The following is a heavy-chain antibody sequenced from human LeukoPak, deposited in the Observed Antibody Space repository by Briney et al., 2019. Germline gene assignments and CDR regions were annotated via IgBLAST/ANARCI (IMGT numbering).Heavy chain of an antibody. CDR3: ARGGYSSAFDC. CDR2: IYSSGRT. Sequence: SETLSLTCTVSGASMSNSFWSWIRQPAGKGLEWIGRIYSSGRTNYNPSLKSRVTLSIDTSNNQFSLKLTSVTAADTAVYYCARGGYSSAFDCWGQGTLVTVSS. J-gene: IGHJ4*02. V-gene: IGHV4-4*07. CDR1: GASMSNSF. D-gene: IGHD6-19*01.